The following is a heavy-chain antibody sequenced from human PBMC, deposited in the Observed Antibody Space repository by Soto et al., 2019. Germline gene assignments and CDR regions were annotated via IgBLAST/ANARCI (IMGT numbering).Heavy chain of an antibody. CDR1: GYTFTSYA. Sequence: QVQLVQSGAEVKKPGASVKVSCKASGYTFTSYAMHWVRQAPGQRIEWMGWINAGNGNTKYSQKFQGRVTITRDTSASTAYMELSSLRSEDTAVYYCAGDYGDSWDFDIWGRGTMVTVSS. CDR3: AGDYGDSWDFDI. J-gene: IGHJ3*02. D-gene: IGHD4-17*01. V-gene: IGHV1-3*01. CDR2: INAGNGNT.